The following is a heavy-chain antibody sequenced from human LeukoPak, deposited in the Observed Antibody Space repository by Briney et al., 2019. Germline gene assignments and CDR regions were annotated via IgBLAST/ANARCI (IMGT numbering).Heavy chain of an antibody. Sequence: PGGSLRLSCAASGFSFSDCAMSWVRQAPGRGLEWVSSISGSAGSTYYADSMKGRFTIPRDNPKNTLHLEMNSLRAEDTAIYYCTKGMATIRRHIDSWGQGTLVTVSS. V-gene: IGHV3-23*01. CDR3: TKGMATIRRHIDS. CDR2: ISGSAGST. D-gene: IGHD5-24*01. CDR1: GFSFSDCA. J-gene: IGHJ4*02.